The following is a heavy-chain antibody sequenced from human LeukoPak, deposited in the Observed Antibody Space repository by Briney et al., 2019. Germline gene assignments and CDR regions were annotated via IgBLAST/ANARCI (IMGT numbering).Heavy chain of an antibody. CDR1: GFTFSGYD. J-gene: IGHJ4*02. CDR2: IGTVGDT. CDR3: ARAFTGDY. Sequence: PGGSLRLSCAASGFTFSGYDMHWVRQATGRGLEWVSAIGTVGDTHYLDSVKGRFTISRDNSKNTLYLQMNSLRAEDTAVYYCARAFTGDYWGQGTLVTVSS. D-gene: IGHD3-16*01. V-gene: IGHV3-13*04.